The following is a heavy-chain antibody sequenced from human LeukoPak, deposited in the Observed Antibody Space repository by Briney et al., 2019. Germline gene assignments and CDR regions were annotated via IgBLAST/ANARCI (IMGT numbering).Heavy chain of an antibody. D-gene: IGHD3-22*01. J-gene: IGHJ3*02. CDR1: GGSFSGYY. CDR3: ARTNYYDSGGLDAFDI. CDR2: INHSGST. Sequence: PSETLSLTCAVYGGSFSGYYWSWIRQPPGKGLEWIGEINHSGSTNYNPSLKSRVTISVDTSKNQFSLKLSSVTAADTAVYYCARTNYYDSGGLDAFDIWGQGTMVTVSS. V-gene: IGHV4-34*01.